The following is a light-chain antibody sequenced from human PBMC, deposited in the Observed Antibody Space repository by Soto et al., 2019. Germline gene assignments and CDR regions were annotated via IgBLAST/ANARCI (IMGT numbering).Light chain of an antibody. J-gene: IGKJ2*01. Sequence: IVLTQSPATLSLSPGERATLSCRASHSVSRYLAWYQQRPGQAPRLLIYDASTRATGIPAKFSGSGSGTDFPLTISRLEPEDFAVSYCQQRSTWPYTFGQGTKLDIK. CDR3: QQRSTWPYT. V-gene: IGKV3-11*01. CDR1: HSVSRY. CDR2: DAS.